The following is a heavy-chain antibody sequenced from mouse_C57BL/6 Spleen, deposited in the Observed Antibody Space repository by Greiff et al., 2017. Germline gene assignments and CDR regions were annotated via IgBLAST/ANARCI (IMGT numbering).Heavy chain of an antibody. D-gene: IGHD2-2*01. J-gene: IGHJ1*03. CDR2: INPNNGGT. V-gene: IGHV1-22*01. Sequence: VQLQQSGPELVKPGASVKMSCKASGYTFTDYNMHWVKQSHGKSLEWIGYINPNNGGTSYNQKFKGKATLTVNKSSSTAYMELRSLTSEDSAVYYCARMGYYGYDEYWYFDVWGTGTTVTVSS. CDR1: GYTFTDYN. CDR3: ARMGYYGYDEYWYFDV.